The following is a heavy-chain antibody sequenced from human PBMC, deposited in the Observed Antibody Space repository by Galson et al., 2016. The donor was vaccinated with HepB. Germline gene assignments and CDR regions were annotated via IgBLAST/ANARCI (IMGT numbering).Heavy chain of an antibody. D-gene: IGHD1/OR15-1a*01. V-gene: IGHV3-33*06. CDR2: IWYDEKNK. CDR1: GFTFRSYA. Sequence: SLRLSCAASGFTFRSYAMHWVRQAPGKGLEWVAVIWYDEKNKFYADSVKGRFNISRDNSKSTLYLEMNSLRAEDTAVYYCAKDQSNWNIYYFDYWGQGTLVTVSP. J-gene: IGHJ4*02. CDR3: AKDQSNWNIYYFDY.